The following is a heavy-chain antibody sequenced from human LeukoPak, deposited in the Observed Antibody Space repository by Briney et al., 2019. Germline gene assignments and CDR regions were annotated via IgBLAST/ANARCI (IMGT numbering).Heavy chain of an antibody. CDR3: ARERSSYSFGNYYYYGVDV. CDR2: IYGGGTT. V-gene: IGHV3-53*01. J-gene: IGHJ6*02. Sequence: GGSLRLSCAASGFTFSSYGMHWVRQAPGKGLEWVSVIYGGGTTNYADSVKGRFTISRDNSKNTLYLQMNSLRAEDTAVYYRARERSSYSFGNYYYYGVDVWGQGTTVTVSS. D-gene: IGHD2-21*01. CDR1: GFTFSSYG.